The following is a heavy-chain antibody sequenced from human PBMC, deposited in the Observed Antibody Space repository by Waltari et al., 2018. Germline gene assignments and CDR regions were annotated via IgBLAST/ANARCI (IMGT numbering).Heavy chain of an antibody. CDR3: VRDVDTSSHLNRFDP. D-gene: IGHD3-22*01. V-gene: IGHV3-33*01. Sequence: QVQLVESGGGVVPPGRSLRLSCAASGFFFTHYGMHWVRQAPGKGLDGVAVVWFDGSKELYADSVKGRFIISRDDSNNIVYLQMNALRAEDTAVYHCVRDVDTSSHLNRFDPWGQGTLVTVSS. CDR2: VWFDGSKE. CDR1: GFFFTHYG. J-gene: IGHJ5*02.